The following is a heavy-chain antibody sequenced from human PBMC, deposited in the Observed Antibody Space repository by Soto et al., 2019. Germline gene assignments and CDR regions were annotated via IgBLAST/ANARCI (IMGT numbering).Heavy chain of an antibody. J-gene: IGHJ6*02. CDR3: ATYSGNYERYGVYYGMDV. CDR1: GFTFSNYA. D-gene: IGHD1-26*01. Sequence: GGSLRLSCAASGFTFSNYAISWVRQAPGKGLEWVSSISGSGGSTYYADSVKGRFTISRDNSKNTLHLQMNSLRAEDTAVYYCATYSGNYERYGVYYGMDVWGQGTTVTVSS. V-gene: IGHV3-23*01. CDR2: ISGSGGST.